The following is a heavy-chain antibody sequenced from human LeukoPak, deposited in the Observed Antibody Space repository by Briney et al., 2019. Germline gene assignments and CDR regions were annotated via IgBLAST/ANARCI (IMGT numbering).Heavy chain of an antibody. CDR3: ARGRMTNDY. Sequence: PSQTLSVTCTVSGGSISSGSYDWYWIRQPAGKGLEWIGHIYTSGTSNYNPSLRSRVTISVDTSKNQFSLKLSSVTAADTAVYYCARGRMTNDYWGQGTLVTVSS. D-gene: IGHD4-11*01. CDR1: GGSISSGSYD. V-gene: IGHV4-61*09. J-gene: IGHJ4*02. CDR2: IYTSGTS.